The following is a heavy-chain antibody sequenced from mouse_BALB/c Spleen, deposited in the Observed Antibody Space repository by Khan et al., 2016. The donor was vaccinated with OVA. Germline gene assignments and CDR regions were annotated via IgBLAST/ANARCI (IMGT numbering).Heavy chain of an antibody. CDR1: GFSLTNYG. CDR3: ARQPYYHYKMMDY. D-gene: IGHD2-4*01. V-gene: IGHV2-6-1*01. Sequence: QVRLQQSGPGLVAPSQSLSITCTISGFSLTNYGVPWVRQPPGKGLEWLVVIWSDGTTTYNSALKSRLTISKDNSKSQVFLKMNIHQTDDTAMYCAARQPYYHYKMMDYWGQGTPVTVSS. J-gene: IGHJ4*01. CDR2: IWSDGTT.